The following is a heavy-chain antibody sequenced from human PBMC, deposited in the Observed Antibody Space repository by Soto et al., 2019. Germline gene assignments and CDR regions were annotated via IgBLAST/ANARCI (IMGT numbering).Heavy chain of an antibody. J-gene: IGHJ5*02. CDR2: IYYSGST. D-gene: IGHD2-2*01. CDR3: ARDPAYCSSTSCRNWFDP. CDR1: GGSISSYY. V-gene: IGHV4-59*01. Sequence: SETLSLTCTVSGGSISSYYWSWIRQPPGKXLEWIGYIYYSGSTNYNPSLKSRVTISVDTSKNQFSLKLSSVTAADTAVYYCARDPAYCSSTSCRNWFDPWGQGTLVTVSS.